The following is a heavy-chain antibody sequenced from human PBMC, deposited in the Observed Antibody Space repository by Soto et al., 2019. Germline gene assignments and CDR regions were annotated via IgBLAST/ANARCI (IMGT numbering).Heavy chain of an antibody. CDR2: IYPGDSDT. Sequence: GESLKISCKGSGYSFTSYWIGWVRQMPGKGLEWMGIIYPGDSDTRYSPSFQGQVTISADKSISTAYLQWSSLKASDTAMYYCARQSGSGSTCCYLCSTFIGKDVWGQGTTVTVSS. CDR1: GYSFTSYW. D-gene: IGHD2-2*01. J-gene: IGHJ6*01. V-gene: IGHV5-51*01. CDR3: ARQSGSGSTCCYLCSTFIGKDV.